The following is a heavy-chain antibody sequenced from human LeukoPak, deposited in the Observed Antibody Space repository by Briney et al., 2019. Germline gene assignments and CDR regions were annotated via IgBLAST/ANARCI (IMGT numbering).Heavy chain of an antibody. CDR2: ICSSSSYI. CDR3: AEASITRIGGF. J-gene: IGHJ6*04. Sequence: GGSLRLSRAPSLFSLSSYSMNWVRQAPGDGLEWVSSICSSSSYIYYADSVKGRVTISRDNAKNSLYLKMNCVRAADMAVYYCAEASITRIGGFWGKGTTVTISS. D-gene: IGHD3-10*02. V-gene: IGHV3-21*01. CDR1: LFSLSSYS.